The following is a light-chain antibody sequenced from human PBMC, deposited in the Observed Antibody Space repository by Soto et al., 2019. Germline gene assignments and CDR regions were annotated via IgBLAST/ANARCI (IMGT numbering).Light chain of an antibody. J-gene: IGKJ1*01. V-gene: IGKV3-11*01. Sequence: EIVLRQSPATLSLSPGERATLLCRASQSIGGFLAWYQQRPGQAPRLLIYEASNRPTGIPARFSGSGSGTDFTLTISSLEPEDFAVYYCQQRSNWPPTWTFGQGTKVDI. CDR1: QSIGGF. CDR2: EAS. CDR3: QQRSNWPPTWT.